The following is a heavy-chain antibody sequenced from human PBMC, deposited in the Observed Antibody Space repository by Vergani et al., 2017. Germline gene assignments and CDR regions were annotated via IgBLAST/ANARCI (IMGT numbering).Heavy chain of an antibody. Sequence: EVQLVESGGGLVKPGGSLRLSCAASGFTFSNAWMSWVRQAPGKGLEWVGRIKSKTDGGTTDYAAPVKGRFTISRDNAKNSLYLQMNSLRAEDTAVYYWASDYGDYDPHTYYYYMDVWGKGTTVTVSS. CDR1: GFTFSNAW. CDR3: ASDYGDYDPHTYYYYMDV. D-gene: IGHD4-17*01. CDR2: IKSKTDGGTT. J-gene: IGHJ6*03. V-gene: IGHV3-15*01.